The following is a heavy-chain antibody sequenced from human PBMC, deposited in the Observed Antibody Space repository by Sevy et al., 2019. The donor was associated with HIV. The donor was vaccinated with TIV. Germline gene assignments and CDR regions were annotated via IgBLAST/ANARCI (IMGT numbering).Heavy chain of an antibody. CDR3: GGAGRLFNWFDP. Sequence: SETLSLTCTVSGGSISSGGYYWSWIRQHPGKGLEWIGYIYYSGSTYYNPSLKSRVTILGDTSKNQFSLKLSPVTAADTAVYYCGGAGRLFNWFDPWGQGTLVTVSS. CDR2: IYYSGST. V-gene: IGHV4-31*03. CDR1: GGSISSGGYY. D-gene: IGHD2-21*01. J-gene: IGHJ5*02.